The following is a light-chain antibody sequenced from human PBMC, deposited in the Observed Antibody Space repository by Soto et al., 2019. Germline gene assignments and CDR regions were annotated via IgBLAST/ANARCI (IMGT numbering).Light chain of an antibody. CDR1: QSVRRNY. V-gene: IGKV3-20*01. CDR2: GAS. CDR3: QQYGSSLPST. Sequence: EIVLTQSPGTLSLSPGERATLSCRASQSVRRNYLAWYQQKHGQAPRLLISGASSRATGIPDRFSGSGSGTDLTLTISRLETEDFEIYYCQQYGSSLPSTFGQGTKLEIK. J-gene: IGKJ2*01.